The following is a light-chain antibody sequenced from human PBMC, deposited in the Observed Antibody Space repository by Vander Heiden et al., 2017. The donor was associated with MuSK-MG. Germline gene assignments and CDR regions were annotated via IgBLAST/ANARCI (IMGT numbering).Light chain of an antibody. Sequence: DIQITQSTSTLSTSLGYRVTITCLASQSISSWLASYQQKPGKAPKLLIYKASSCVSGVPSTFSGSRSATEFTLSIISLLPADFATSYCRQDKSLSPTFGPGTKVEIK. V-gene: IGKV1-5*03. J-gene: IGKJ1*01. CDR3: RQDKSLSPT. CDR2: KAS. CDR1: QSISSW.